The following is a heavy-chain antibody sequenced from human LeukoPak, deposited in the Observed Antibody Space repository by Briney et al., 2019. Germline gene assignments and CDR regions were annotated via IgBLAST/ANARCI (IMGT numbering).Heavy chain of an antibody. D-gene: IGHD3-10*01. CDR1: GYTLTELS. CDR2: FDPEDGET. Sequence: ASVKVSCKVSGYTLTELSMHWVRQAPGKGLEWMGGFDPEDGETIYAQKFQGRVTMTEDTSTDTAYMELSSLRSEDTAAYYCATGVITMVRGALDYWGQGTLVTVSS. V-gene: IGHV1-24*01. J-gene: IGHJ4*02. CDR3: ATGVITMVRGALDY.